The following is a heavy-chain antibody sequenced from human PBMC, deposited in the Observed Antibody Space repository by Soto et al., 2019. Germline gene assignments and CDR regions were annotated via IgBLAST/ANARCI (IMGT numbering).Heavy chain of an antibody. CDR3: ARDLQYISGWYNYYYYGMDV. Sequence: QVQLVESGGGVVQPGRSLRLSCAASGFTFSSYGMHWVRQAPGKGLEWVAVIWYDGSNKYYVDSVNGRFTISRDNSKNTLYLQMNSLRAEATAVYYCARDLQYISGWYNYYYYGMDVWGQGTTVTVSS. CDR1: GFTFSSYG. V-gene: IGHV3-33*01. CDR2: IWYDGSNK. D-gene: IGHD6-19*01. J-gene: IGHJ6*02.